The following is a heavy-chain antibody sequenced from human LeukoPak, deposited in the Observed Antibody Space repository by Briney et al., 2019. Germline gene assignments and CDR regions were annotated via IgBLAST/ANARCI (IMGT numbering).Heavy chain of an antibody. D-gene: IGHD3-22*01. V-gene: IGHV6-1*01. CDR2: TYYRSKWYN. CDR1: GDSVSSNSAA. Sequence: SQTLSLTCAISGDSVSSNSAAWNWIRQSPSRGLEWLGRTYYRSKWYNDYAVSVKSRITINPDTSKNQFSLQLNSVTPEDTAVYYYARLSTYYYDSSGHRGWFDPWGQGTLVTVSS. J-gene: IGHJ5*02. CDR3: ARLSTYYYDSSGHRGWFDP.